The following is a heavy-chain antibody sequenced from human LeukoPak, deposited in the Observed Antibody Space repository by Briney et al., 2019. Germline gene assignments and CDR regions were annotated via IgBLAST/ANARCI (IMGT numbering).Heavy chain of an antibody. J-gene: IGHJ4*02. V-gene: IGHV4-59*01. Sequence: SETLSLTCTVSGGSISSYYWSWVRQPPGKGLEWIGYIYYSGSTNYNPSLKSRVTISVDTSKNQFSLKLSSVTAADTAVYYCARIYYDSSGYYYVDYWGQGTLVTVSS. CDR3: ARIYYDSSGYYYVDY. CDR2: IYYSGST. CDR1: GGSISSYY. D-gene: IGHD3-22*01.